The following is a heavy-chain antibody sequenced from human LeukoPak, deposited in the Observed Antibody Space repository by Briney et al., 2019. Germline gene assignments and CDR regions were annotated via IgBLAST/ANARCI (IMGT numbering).Heavy chain of an antibody. CDR1: GFTFSSYG. V-gene: IGHV3-30*18. CDR3: AKGQPLSSGLWWAEFYFDY. J-gene: IGHJ4*02. Sequence: PGRSLRLSCAASGFTFSSYGMHRVRQAPGKGLEWVAVISYDGSIKYYADSVKGRFTISRDNSKNTLYLQMNSLRAEDTAVYYCAKGQPLSSGLWWAEFYFDYWGQGTLVTVSS. CDR2: ISYDGSIK. D-gene: IGHD6-19*01.